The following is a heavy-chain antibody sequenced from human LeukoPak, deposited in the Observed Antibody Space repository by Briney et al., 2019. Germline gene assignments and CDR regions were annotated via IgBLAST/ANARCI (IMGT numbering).Heavy chain of an antibody. CDR1: GFTFTTYW. CDR3: ARGLLVVVATNTTEGHFCDY. J-gene: IGHJ4*02. V-gene: IGHV3-7*01. Sequence: GGSLRLSCAASGFTFTTYWMSWVRQAPGKGLEWVAKINEYGSERFYVDSVKGRFTISRDNAKNSLDLQMNSLRAEDTAVYYCARGLLVVVATNTTEGHFCDYWGQGTLVTVSS. CDR2: INEYGSER. D-gene: IGHD2-15*01.